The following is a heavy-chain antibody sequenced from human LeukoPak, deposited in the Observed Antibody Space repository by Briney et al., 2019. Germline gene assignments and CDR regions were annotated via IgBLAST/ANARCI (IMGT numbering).Heavy chain of an antibody. CDR2: IYYSGST. D-gene: IGHD3-3*01. J-gene: IGHJ6*02. V-gene: IGHV4-59*01. CDR1: GDSISSYY. CDR3: ARGYYDFWSGYSYYGMDV. Sequence: PSETLCLTCTVSGDSISSYYWSWIRQPPGKGLEWIGYIYYSGSTKYNPSLKSRVTISVDTSKNQFSLKLSSVTAADTAVYYCARGYYDFWSGYSYYGMDVWGQGTTVTASS.